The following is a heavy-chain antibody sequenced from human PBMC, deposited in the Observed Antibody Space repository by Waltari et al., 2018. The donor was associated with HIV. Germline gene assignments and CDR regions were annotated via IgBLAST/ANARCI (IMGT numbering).Heavy chain of an antibody. D-gene: IGHD6-19*01. Sequence: QVQLVESGGGVVQPGTSLRLSCVTSGFSFSDYGLQWVRQAPGQGVEWVAFIWHDGRKQFYADSVRGRFTISRDFSKNTLYLQMNSVRGEDTAGYYCARKVFEPVGGTVYHFDNWGQGTLVTVSS. CDR1: GFSFSDYG. CDR3: ARKVFEPVGGTVYHFDN. V-gene: IGHV3-33*01. J-gene: IGHJ4*02. CDR2: IWHDGRKQ.